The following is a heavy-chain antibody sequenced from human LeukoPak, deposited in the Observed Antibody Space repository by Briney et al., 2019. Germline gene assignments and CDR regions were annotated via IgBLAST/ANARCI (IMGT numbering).Heavy chain of an antibody. V-gene: IGHV4-39*07. CDR3: ARSIRGYSSGWYYFDY. CDR1: GGSISSSTHY. D-gene: IGHD6-19*01. CDR2: IYYTGST. J-gene: IGHJ4*02. Sequence: SETLSLTCTVSGGSISSSTHYWGWIRQPPGKGLEWIGSIYYTGSTYYNPSLKSRVTISVDTSKNQFSVKLSSVTAADTAVYYCARSIRGYSSGWYYFDYWGQGTLVTVSS.